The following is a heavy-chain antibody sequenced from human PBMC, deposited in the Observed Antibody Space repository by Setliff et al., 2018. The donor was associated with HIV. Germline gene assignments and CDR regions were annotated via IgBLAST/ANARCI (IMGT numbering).Heavy chain of an antibody. J-gene: IGHJ6*04. D-gene: IGHD3-3*01. CDR2: IYTSGST. CDR1: GGSLRRGTYY. V-gene: IGHV4-61*09. Sequence: TLSLTCTVSGGSLRRGTYYWSWIRQPAGKGLEWIGHIYTSGSTNYNPSFKSRVTLSVDTSQNQFSLKFTSVTAADTAVYYCASGRDFWSGLYVWGKGTTVTV. CDR3: ASGRDFWSGLYV.